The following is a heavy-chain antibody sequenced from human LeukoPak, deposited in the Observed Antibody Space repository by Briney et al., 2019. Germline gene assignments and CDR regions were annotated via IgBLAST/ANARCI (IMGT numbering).Heavy chain of an antibody. D-gene: IGHD3-22*01. V-gene: IGHV3-11*01. J-gene: IGHJ3*02. Sequence: GGSLRLSCAASGFTFSDYYMSWIRQAPGKGLEWVSYISSSGSTIYYADSVKGRFTISRDNAKNSLYLQMNSLRAEDTAVYYCARGRGYYYDSSGGDAFDIWGQGTMVTVSS. CDR2: ISSSGSTI. CDR1: GFTFSDYY. CDR3: ARGRGYYYDSSGGDAFDI.